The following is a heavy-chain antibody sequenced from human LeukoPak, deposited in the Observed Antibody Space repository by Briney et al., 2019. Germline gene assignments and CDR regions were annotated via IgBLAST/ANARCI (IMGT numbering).Heavy chain of an antibody. Sequence: GASVKVPCKVSGYTLTELSMHWVRQAPGKGLEWVGGFDPEDGETIYAQKFQGRVTMTEDTSTDTAYMELSSLRSEDTAVYYCATGTFLEWLLELRYWGQGTLVTVSS. D-gene: IGHD3-3*01. CDR3: ATGTFLEWLLELRY. V-gene: IGHV1-24*01. CDR2: FDPEDGET. J-gene: IGHJ4*02. CDR1: GYTLTELS.